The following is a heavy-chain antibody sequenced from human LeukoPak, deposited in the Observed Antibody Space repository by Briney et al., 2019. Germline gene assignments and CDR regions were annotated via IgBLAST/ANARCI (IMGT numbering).Heavy chain of an antibody. CDR3: AKDGEPVPFDY. D-gene: IGHD1-14*01. CDR1: GFTISSNY. Sequence: GGSLRLSCAASGFTISSNYMSWVRQAPGKGLEWDSVIYSGGTTYYADSVKGRFTISRDNSKNTLYLQMNSLRAEDTAVYYCAKDGEPVPFDYWGQGTLVTVSS. V-gene: IGHV3-66*01. CDR2: IYSGGTT. J-gene: IGHJ4*02.